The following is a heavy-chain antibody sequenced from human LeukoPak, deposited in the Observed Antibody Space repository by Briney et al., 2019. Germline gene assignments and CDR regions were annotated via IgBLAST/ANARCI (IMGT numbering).Heavy chain of an antibody. J-gene: IGHJ4*02. V-gene: IGHV1-2*06. CDR3: ASGSAVAGAYYFDY. CDR2: INPNSGGT. Sequence: GASVKVSCKASGYTFTGYYMHWVRQAPGQGLEWMGRINPNSGGTNYAQKFQGRVTMTRDTSISTAYMELRSLRSDDTAVYYCASGSAVAGAYYFDYWGQGTLVTVSS. CDR1: GYTFTGYY. D-gene: IGHD6-19*01.